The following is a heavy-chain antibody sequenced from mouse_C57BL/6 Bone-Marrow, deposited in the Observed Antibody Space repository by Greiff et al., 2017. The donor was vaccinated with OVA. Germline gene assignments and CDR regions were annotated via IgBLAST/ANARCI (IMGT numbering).Heavy chain of an antibody. CDR3: ARHYGNYEGLAY. Sequence: EVQLVESGGGLVKPGGSLKLSCAASGFTFSSYTMSWVRQTPEKRLEWVATISGGGGNTYYPDSVKGRFTISRDNAKNTLYLQMSSLRSEDTALYYCARHYGNYEGLAYGGQGTLVTVSA. J-gene: IGHJ3*01. CDR2: ISGGGGNT. D-gene: IGHD2-1*01. V-gene: IGHV5-9*01. CDR1: GFTFSSYT.